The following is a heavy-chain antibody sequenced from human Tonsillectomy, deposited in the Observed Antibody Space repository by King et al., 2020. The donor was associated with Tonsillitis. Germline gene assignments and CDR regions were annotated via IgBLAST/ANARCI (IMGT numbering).Heavy chain of an antibody. D-gene: IGHD2-21*01. CDR1: GFTFSNYG. CDR2: SSSGEMNR. J-gene: IGHJ4*02. CDR3: AKGCSTGNNCFLIDY. V-gene: IGHV3-30*18. Sequence: VQLVESGGGVVQPGGSLRLSCAASGFTFSNYGMHWVRQAPGKGLEWVAVSSSGEMNRYYGESVKGRFTISRDNSKNTLFLQMSSLRAEDTAVYFCAKGCSTGNNCFLIDYWGQGALVTVSS.